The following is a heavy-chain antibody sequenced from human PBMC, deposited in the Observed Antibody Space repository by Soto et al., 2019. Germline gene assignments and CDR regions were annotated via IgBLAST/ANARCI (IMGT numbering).Heavy chain of an antibody. V-gene: IGHV1-69*01. CDR3: ARKKANNYFDY. CDR1: GGTFSSYA. J-gene: IGHJ4*02. D-gene: IGHD2-8*01. CDR2: IIPIFGTA. Sequence: QVQLVQSGAEVKEPGSSGKVFCKGSGGTFSSYAISLVRQAPGQGLAWMGGIIPIFGTANYGQKFQGRVTITGYEATSTGYMELSSLRSEDTAVYYCARKKANNYFDYWGQGTLVTVSS.